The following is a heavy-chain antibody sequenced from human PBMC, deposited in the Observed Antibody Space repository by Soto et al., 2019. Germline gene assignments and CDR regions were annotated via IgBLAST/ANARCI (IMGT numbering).Heavy chain of an antibody. CDR2: ISYVGSNK. CDR3: PRDGYNSGLLDY. V-gene: IGHV3-30-3*01. J-gene: IGHJ4*02. Sequence: GRSLRLSCAVAGFTLSSYSMGCVRQAPGKGRGWGAVISYVGSNKYYAGSGKGRLTISIDHSKNTLYLQVNSLRTADTAVYYCPRDGYNSGLLDYWGQGTLVTVPS. CDR1: GFTLSSYS. D-gene: IGHD1-1*01.